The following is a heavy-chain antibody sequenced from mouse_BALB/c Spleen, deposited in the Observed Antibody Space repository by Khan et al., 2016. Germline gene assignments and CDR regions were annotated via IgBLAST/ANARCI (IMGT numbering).Heavy chain of an antibody. CDR3: ASSTQSFYAMEY. Sequence: VQLQQSGPELMKPGASVKISCKASGYSFTSYYMHWVKQSHGKSLEWIGYIDPFNGGTSYNQKFKGKATLTVDKSSSTAYMHLSSLTSEDSAVYYCASSTQSFYAMEYWGQGTSVTVSS. CDR2: IDPFNGGT. D-gene: IGHD1-1*01. J-gene: IGHJ4*01. V-gene: IGHV1S135*01. CDR1: GYSFTSYY.